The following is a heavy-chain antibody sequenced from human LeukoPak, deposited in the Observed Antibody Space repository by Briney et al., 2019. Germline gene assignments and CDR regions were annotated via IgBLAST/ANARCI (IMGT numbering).Heavy chain of an antibody. CDR3: ATVGVVVPAAMAY. D-gene: IGHD2-2*01. V-gene: IGHV3-30*03. J-gene: IGHJ4*02. CDR1: GFTFSSYG. Sequence: GRSLRLSCAASGFTFSSYGMHWVRQAPGKGLEWVAVISYDGGNKYYADSVKGRFTISRDNSKNTLYLQMNSLRAEDTAVYYCATVGVVVPAAMAYWGQGTLVTVSS. CDR2: ISYDGGNK.